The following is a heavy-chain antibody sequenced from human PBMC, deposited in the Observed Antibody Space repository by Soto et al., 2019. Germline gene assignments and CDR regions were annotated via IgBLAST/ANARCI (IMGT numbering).Heavy chain of an antibody. CDR1: GGSISSGDYY. D-gene: IGHD6-19*01. CDR3: ARVGVAVAGIDY. J-gene: IGHJ4*02. V-gene: IGHV4-30-4*01. Sequence: QVQLQESGPGLVKPSQTLSLTCTVSGGSISSGDYYWSWIRQPPGKGLEWIGYIYYSGSTYYNPSLKSKVTISVDTSKNQCSLKLSSVTAADTAVYYCARVGVAVAGIDYWGQGTLVTVSS. CDR2: IYYSGST.